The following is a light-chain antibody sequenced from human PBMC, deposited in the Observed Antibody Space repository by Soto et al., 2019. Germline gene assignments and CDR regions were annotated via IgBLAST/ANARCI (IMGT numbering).Light chain of an antibody. J-gene: IGLJ1*01. CDR3: CSYAGSSTFDV. Sequence: QSVLTQPPSASGSPGQSVTISCTGTSSDVGAYNYVSWYQQEPGKAPKLMIYAVNKRPSGVPDRFSGSKSGNTASLTVSGLRAADEADYYCCSYAGSSTFDVFGTGTKVTVL. CDR2: AVN. CDR1: SSDVGAYNY. V-gene: IGLV2-8*01.